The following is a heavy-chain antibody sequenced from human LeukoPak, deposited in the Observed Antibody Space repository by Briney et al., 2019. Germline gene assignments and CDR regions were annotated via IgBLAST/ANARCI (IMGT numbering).Heavy chain of an antibody. CDR3: ARVVTSGTHYYYYGMDV. J-gene: IGHJ6*02. D-gene: IGHD2-2*01. V-gene: IGHV1-69*04. CDR1: GGTFSSYA. Sequence: ASVKVSCKASGGTFSSYAISWVRQAPGQGLEWMGRIIPILGIANYAQKFQGRVTITADKSTSTAYMELSSLRSEDTAVYYCARVVTSGTHYYYYGMDVWGQGTTVTVSS. CDR2: IIPILGIA.